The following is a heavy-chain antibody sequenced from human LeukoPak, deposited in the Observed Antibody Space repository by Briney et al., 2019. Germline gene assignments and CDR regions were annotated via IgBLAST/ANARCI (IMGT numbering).Heavy chain of an antibody. J-gene: IGHJ4*02. CDR2: ISGSGGST. Sequence: GGSLRLSCAASGSTFSSYAMSWVRQAPGKGLEWVSAISGSGGSTYYADSVKGRFTISRDNSKNTLYLQMNSLRAEDTAVYYCAKDHRPGIAAAGTGGFDCWGQGTLVTVSS. CDR3: AKDHRPGIAAAGTGGFDC. CDR1: GSTFSSYA. D-gene: IGHD6-13*01. V-gene: IGHV3-23*01.